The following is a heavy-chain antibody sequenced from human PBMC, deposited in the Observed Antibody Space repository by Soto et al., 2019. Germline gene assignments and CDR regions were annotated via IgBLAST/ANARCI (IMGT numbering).Heavy chain of an antibody. D-gene: IGHD3-22*01. J-gene: IGHJ4*02. CDR3: ARDRPYDSSGYVDY. Sequence: KPSETLSLTCAVSGYSISSVYYWGWIRQPPGKGLEWIGSIYHSGSTYYNPSLKSRVTISVDTSKNQFSLKLSSVTAADTAVYYCARDRPYDSSGYVDYWGQGTLVTVSS. V-gene: IGHV4-38-2*02. CDR1: GYSISSVYY. CDR2: IYHSGST.